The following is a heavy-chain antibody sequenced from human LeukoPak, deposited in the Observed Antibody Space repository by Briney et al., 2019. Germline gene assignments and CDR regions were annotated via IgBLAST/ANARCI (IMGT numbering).Heavy chain of an antibody. CDR1: RDSVSSNSAA. CDR3: ARDDRRYYDSSGYFYIDY. CDR2: TYYRSKWYN. D-gene: IGHD3-22*01. V-gene: IGHV6-1*01. J-gene: IGHJ4*02. Sequence: SQTLSLTCAISRDSVSSNSAAWNWIRQSPSRGLEWLGRTYYRSKWYNNYAVSVKSRITINPDTSKNQFSLKLSSVTAADTAVYYCARDDRRYYDSSGYFYIDYWGQGTLVTVSS.